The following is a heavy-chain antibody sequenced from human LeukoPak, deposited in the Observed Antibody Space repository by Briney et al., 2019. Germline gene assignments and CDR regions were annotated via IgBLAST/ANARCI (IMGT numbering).Heavy chain of an antibody. CDR3: ARVKYSNYYYMDV. J-gene: IGHJ6*03. D-gene: IGHD6-6*01. V-gene: IGHV1-69*06. Sequence: GASVKVSCKASGYTFTGYYMHWVRQAPGQGLEWMGGIIPIFGTANYAQKFQGRVTITADKSTSTAYMELSSLRSEDTAVYYCARVKYSNYYYMDVWGKGTTVTVSS. CDR2: IIPIFGTA. CDR1: GYTFTGYY.